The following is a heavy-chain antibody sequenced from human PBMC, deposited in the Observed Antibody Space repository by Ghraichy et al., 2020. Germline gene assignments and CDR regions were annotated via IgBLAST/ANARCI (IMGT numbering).Heavy chain of an antibody. CDR1: GFTFSSYW. CDR3: ARLAYYYDSSGYYLDAFDI. CDR2: IKQDGSEK. D-gene: IGHD3-22*01. V-gene: IGHV3-7*01. J-gene: IGHJ3*02. Sequence: SCAASGFTFSSYWMSWVRQAPGKGLEWVANIKQDGSEKYYVDSVKGRFTISRDNAKNSLYLQMNSLRAEDTAVYYCARLAYYYDSSGYYLDAFDIWGQGTMVTVSS.